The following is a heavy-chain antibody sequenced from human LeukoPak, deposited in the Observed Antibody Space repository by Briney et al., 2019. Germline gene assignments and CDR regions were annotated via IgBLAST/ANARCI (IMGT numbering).Heavy chain of an antibody. V-gene: IGHV3-23*01. D-gene: IGHD2-2*01. J-gene: IGHJ4*02. CDR2: ISGSGGST. CDR1: GFTFSSYA. Sequence: GGSLGLSCAASGFTFSSYAMSWVRQAPGKGLEWVSAISGSGGSTYYADSVKGRFTISRDNSKNTLYLQMNSLRAEDTAVYYCAEDGYHNPLDYWGQGTLVTVSS. CDR3: AEDGYHNPLDY.